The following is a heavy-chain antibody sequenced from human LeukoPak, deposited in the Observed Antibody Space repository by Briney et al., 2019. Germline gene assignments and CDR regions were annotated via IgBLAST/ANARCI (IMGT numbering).Heavy chain of an antibody. CDR3: ARGYSSSSPGDY. CDR2: ISSSSGYI. CDR1: GFTFSSYS. Sequence: GGSLRLSCAASGFTFSSYSMNWVRQAPGKGLEWVSSISSSSGYIYYADSVKGRFTISRDNAKNSLYLQMNSLRAEDTAVYYCARGYSSSSPGDYWGQGTLVTVSS. V-gene: IGHV3-21*01. D-gene: IGHD6-6*01. J-gene: IGHJ4*02.